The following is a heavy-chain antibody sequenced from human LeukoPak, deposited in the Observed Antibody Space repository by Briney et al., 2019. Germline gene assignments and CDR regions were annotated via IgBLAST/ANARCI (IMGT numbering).Heavy chain of an antibody. CDR3: ARQTGSGLFILP. Sequence: SETLSLTCTGSGGSISSYYWSWIRQPPGKGLEWIGYIYYSGSTNYNPFLKSRVTISVDTSKNQISLRLTSVTATDTAVYYCARQTGSGLFILPGGQGTLVTVSS. CDR1: GGSISSYY. CDR2: IYYSGST. D-gene: IGHD3/OR15-3a*01. J-gene: IGHJ4*02. V-gene: IGHV4-59*08.